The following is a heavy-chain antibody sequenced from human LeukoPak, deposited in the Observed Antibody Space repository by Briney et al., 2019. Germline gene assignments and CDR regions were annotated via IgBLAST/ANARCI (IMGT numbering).Heavy chain of an antibody. CDR2: IYYGGSI. D-gene: IGHD3/OR15-3a*01. Sequence: PSETLSLTCTVSGGSISSYHWSWIRQSPGKGLEWIGFIYYGGSIDYSPSLQSRVTMSVDTSKSHLSLRLTSVTAADTAVYFCARGVVIGQDDAFDIWGRGTMVTVSS. J-gene: IGHJ3*02. CDR1: GGSISSYH. CDR3: ARGVVIGQDDAFDI. V-gene: IGHV4-59*12.